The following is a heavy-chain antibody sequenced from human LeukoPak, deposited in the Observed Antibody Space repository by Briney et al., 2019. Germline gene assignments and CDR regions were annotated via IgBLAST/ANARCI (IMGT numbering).Heavy chain of an antibody. CDR3: ARDLEVIAAAGNYDY. D-gene: IGHD6-13*01. V-gene: IGHV3-7*03. CDR2: IKQDGSEK. CDR1: GFTFSSYW. Sequence: GGSLGLSCAASGFTFSSYWMSWVRQAPGKGLEWVANIKQDGSEKYYVDSVKGRFTISRDNAKNSLYLQMNSLRAEDTAVYYCARDLEVIAAAGNYDYWGQGTLVTVSS. J-gene: IGHJ4*02.